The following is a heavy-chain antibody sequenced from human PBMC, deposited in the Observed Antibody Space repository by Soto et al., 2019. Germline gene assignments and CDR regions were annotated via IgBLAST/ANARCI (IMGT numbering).Heavy chain of an antibody. J-gene: IGHJ4*02. CDR1: GYTFTSYA. Sequence: QVQLVQSGAEVKKPGASVKVSCKASGYTFTSYAMHWVRQAPGQRLEWMGWINAGNGNTKYSQKFQGRVTITRDTSASTAYMELSRLRSEATAVYYCARGDSSSCYSLDYWGQGTLVTVSS. CDR2: INAGNGNT. D-gene: IGHD6-13*01. CDR3: ARGDSSSCYSLDY. V-gene: IGHV1-3*01.